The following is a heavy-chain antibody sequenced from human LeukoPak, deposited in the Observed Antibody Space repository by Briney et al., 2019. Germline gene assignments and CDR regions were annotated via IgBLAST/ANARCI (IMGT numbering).Heavy chain of an antibody. D-gene: IGHD2-2*02. CDR2: IKQDGSEK. CDR3: ARDHSYVVVPAAIGY. Sequence: GGSLRLSCAASGFTFSSYWMSWVRQAPGKGLEWVANIKQDGSEKYYVDSVKGRFTISRDNAKNSLYLQMNSLRAEDTAVYYCARDHSYVVVPAAIGYWGQGTLVTVSS. CDR1: GFTFSSYW. J-gene: IGHJ4*02. V-gene: IGHV3-7*01.